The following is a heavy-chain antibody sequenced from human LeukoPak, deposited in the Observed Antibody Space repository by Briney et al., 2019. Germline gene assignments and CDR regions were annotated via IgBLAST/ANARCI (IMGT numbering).Heavy chain of an antibody. Sequence: GGSLRLSCAASGFTFSSYSLNWVRQAPGKGLEWVSYISSSSSTIYYADSVKGRFTISRDNAKNSLYLQMNSLRAEDTAVYYCTCDLNRSDGLWGQGTMVTVSS. D-gene: IGHD2-8*01. CDR2: ISSSSSTI. J-gene: IGHJ3*01. CDR3: TCDLNRSDGL. CDR1: GFTFSSYS. V-gene: IGHV3-48*04.